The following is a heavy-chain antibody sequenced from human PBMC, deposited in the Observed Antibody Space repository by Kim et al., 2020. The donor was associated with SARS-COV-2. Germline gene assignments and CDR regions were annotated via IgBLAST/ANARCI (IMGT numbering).Heavy chain of an antibody. CDR1: GFTFSSYD. Sequence: GGSLRLSCAASGFTFSSYDMHWVRQATGKGLEWVSAIGTAGDTYYPGSVKGRFTISRENAKNSLYLQMNSLRAGDTAVYYCARSDCTNGVCLFDYWGQGTLATVSS. V-gene: IGHV3-13*04. CDR2: IGTAGDT. D-gene: IGHD2-8*01. J-gene: IGHJ4*02. CDR3: ARSDCTNGVCLFDY.